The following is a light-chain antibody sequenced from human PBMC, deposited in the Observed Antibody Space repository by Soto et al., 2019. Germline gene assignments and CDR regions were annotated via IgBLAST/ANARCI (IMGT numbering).Light chain of an antibody. CDR3: QQYKNWPL. CDR1: QAIRSD. J-gene: IGKJ5*01. Sequence: EIVMTQSPVALSVSPGERATLSCRASQAIRSDLAWYQQKPGQAPRLLISDVSTRATGIPARFSGSGFGTEFTLTISSLQSEDFAVYYCQQYKNWPLFGQGTRLEI. V-gene: IGKV3-15*01. CDR2: DVS.